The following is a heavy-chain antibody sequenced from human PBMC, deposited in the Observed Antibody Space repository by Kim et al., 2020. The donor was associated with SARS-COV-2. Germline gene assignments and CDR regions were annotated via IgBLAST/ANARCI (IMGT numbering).Heavy chain of an antibody. V-gene: IGHV3-48*03. CDR3: ARDPGYCSSTSCSVVQVY. D-gene: IGHD2-2*01. Sequence: KSRLTITRDNAKNSLYLQMNSLRAEDTAVYYCARDPGYCSSTSCSVVQVYWGQGTLVTVSS. J-gene: IGHJ4*02.